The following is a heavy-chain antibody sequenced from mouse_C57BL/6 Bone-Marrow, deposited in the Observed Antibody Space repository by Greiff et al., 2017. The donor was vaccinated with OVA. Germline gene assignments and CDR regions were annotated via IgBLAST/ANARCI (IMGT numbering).Heavy chain of an antibody. V-gene: IGHV10-1*01. Sequence: EVQLQESGGGLVQPKGSLKLSCAASGFSFNTYAMNWVRQAPGKGLEWVARIRSKSNNYATYYADSVKDRFTISRDDSESMLYLQMNNLKTEDTAMYYCVRQKGAMDYWGQGTSVTVSS. CDR3: VRQKGAMDY. J-gene: IGHJ4*01. CDR2: IRSKSNNYAT. CDR1: GFSFNTYA.